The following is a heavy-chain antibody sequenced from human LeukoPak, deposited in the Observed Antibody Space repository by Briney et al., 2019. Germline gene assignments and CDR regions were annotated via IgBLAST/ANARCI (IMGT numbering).Heavy chain of an antibody. CDR2: IYYSRST. CDR3: ARSPYDFWSGYYSFDY. D-gene: IGHD3-3*01. Sequence: SETLSLTCTVSGGSISSYYWSWIRQPPGKGLEWIGYIYYSRSTNYNPSLKSRVTISVDTSKNQFSLKLSSVTAADTAVYYCARSPYDFWSGYYSFDYWGQGTLVTVSS. CDR1: GGSISSYY. J-gene: IGHJ4*02. V-gene: IGHV4-59*01.